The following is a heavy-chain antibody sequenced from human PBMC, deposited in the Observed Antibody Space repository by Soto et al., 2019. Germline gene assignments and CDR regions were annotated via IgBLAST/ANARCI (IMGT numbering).Heavy chain of an antibody. CDR2: IYYTGST. CDR3: ANDPGYSLDN. CDR1: GGSISNYY. Sequence: SETLSLTCTVSGGSISNYYWTWIRHPPGKKLEWIGYIYYTGSTNYNPSLKSRVTISVDTSKNQFSLKLYSVTPEDAAVYYCANDPGYSLDNWGQGTQVTVSS. J-gene: IGHJ4*02. D-gene: IGHD5-12*01. V-gene: IGHV4-59*12.